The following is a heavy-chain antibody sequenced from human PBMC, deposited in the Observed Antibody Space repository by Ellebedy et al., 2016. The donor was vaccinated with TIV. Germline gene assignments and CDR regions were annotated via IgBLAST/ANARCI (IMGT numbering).Heavy chain of an antibody. Sequence: MPSETLSLTCAVYGGSFSGYYWSWIRQPPGKGLEWIGEINHSGSTNYNPSLKSRVTISVDTSKNQFSLKLSSVTAADTAVYYCARALWPYYIDYWGQGTLVTVSS. V-gene: IGHV4-34*01. J-gene: IGHJ4*02. CDR2: INHSGST. CDR3: ARALWPYYIDY. CDR1: GGSFSGYY.